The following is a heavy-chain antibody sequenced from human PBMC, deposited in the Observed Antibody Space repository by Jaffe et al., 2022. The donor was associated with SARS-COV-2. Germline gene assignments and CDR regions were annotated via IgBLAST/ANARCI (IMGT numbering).Heavy chain of an antibody. CDR2: MNPNSGNT. D-gene: IGHD2-15*01. Sequence: QVQLVQSGAEVKKPGASVKVSCKASGYTFTSYDINWVRQATGQGLEWMGWMNPNSGNTGYAQKFQGRVTMTRNTSISTAYMELSSLRSEDTAVYYCARHCSGGSCYPGGYYYYGMDVWGQGTTVTVSS. CDR1: GYTFTSYD. V-gene: IGHV1-8*01. J-gene: IGHJ6*02. CDR3: ARHCSGGSCYPGGYYYYGMDV.